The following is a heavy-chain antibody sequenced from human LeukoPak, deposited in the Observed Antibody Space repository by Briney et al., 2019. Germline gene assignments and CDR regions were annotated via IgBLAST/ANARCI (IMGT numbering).Heavy chain of an antibody. CDR2: INPSGGST. V-gene: IGHV1-46*01. J-gene: IGHJ4*02. Sequence: ASVKVSCKASGYTFTSYYMHWVRQAPGQGLEWMGIINPSGGSTSYAQKFQGRVTITADESTSTAYMELSSLRSEDTAVYYCARAGKPGTTGTTGFDYWGQGTLVTVSS. CDR1: GYTFTSYY. CDR3: ARAGKPGTTGTTGFDY. D-gene: IGHD1-1*01.